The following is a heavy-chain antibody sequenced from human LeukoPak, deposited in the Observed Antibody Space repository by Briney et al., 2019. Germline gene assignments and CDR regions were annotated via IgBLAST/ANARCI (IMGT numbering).Heavy chain of an antibody. CDR2: IYPGGSDT. CDR1: GYSFTSYW. V-gene: IGHV5-51*01. Sequence: PGESLKISCKGSGYSFTSYWIGWVRQMPGKGLEWMGIIYPGGSDTRYSPSFQGQVTISADKSISTAYLQWSSLKASDTAMYYCARKFGRYYYGSGSYYPTPQYFDYWGQGTLVTVSS. D-gene: IGHD3-10*01. CDR3: ARKFGRYYYGSGSYYPTPQYFDY. J-gene: IGHJ4*02.